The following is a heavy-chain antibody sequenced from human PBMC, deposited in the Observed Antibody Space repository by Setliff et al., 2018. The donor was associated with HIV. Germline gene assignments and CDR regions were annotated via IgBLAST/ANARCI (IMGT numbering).Heavy chain of an antibody. Sequence: ASETLSLTCAVYGGSFNGYFWTWIRQPPQKRLEWIGEINHGGDTNYNPSLKSRVTISVDTSKNQFSLKLSSVTAADTAVYYCARVGDFYDAGGYYSVLDAFDIWGQGTMVTVSS. CDR2: INHGGDT. D-gene: IGHD3-22*01. J-gene: IGHJ3*02. CDR1: GGSFNGYF. V-gene: IGHV4-34*01. CDR3: ARVGDFYDAGGYYSVLDAFDI.